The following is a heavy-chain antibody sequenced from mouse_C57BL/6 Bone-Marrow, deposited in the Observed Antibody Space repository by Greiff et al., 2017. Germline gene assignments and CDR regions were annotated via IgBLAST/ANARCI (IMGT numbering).Heavy chain of an antibody. CDR1: GYAFTNYL. CDR2: INPGSGGT. CDR3: ATPHYYGSSYYFDY. Sequence: VQLQQSGAELVRPGTSVKVSCKASGYAFTNYLIEWVKQRPGQGLEWIGVINPGSGGTNYNEKFKGKATLTADKSSSTAYMQLSSLTSEDSAVYFCATPHYYGSSYYFDYWGQGTTLTVSS. V-gene: IGHV1-54*01. D-gene: IGHD1-1*01. J-gene: IGHJ2*01.